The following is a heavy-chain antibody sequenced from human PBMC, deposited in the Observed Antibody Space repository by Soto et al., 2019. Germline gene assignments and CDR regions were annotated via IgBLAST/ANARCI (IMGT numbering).Heavy chain of an antibody. V-gene: IGHV4-59*13. CDR1: GGSIISYY. CDR3: ARRRIPFSSGWFDS. Sequence: SETLSLTCTFSGGSIISYYWSWIRQPPGKGLEWIGYIYYSGSTNYNPSLRSRVTISVDTSKNQFSLKLSSVTAADTAVYYCARRRIPFSSGWFDSWGQGTLVTVSS. D-gene: IGHD6-19*01. J-gene: IGHJ5*01. CDR2: IYYSGST.